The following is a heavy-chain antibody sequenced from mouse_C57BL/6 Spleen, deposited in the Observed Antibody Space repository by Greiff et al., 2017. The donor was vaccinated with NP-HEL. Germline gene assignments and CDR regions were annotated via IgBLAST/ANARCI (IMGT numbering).Heavy chain of an antibody. CDR3: ARSEYYAGFFDY. CDR2: IHPNSGST. V-gene: IGHV1-64*01. D-gene: IGHD1-1*01. CDR1: GYTFTSYW. Sequence: QVQLQQPGAELVKPGASVKLSCKASGYTFTSYWMHWVKQRPGQGLEWIGMIHPNSGSTNYNEKFKSKATLTVDKSSSTAYMQLSSLTSEDSAVYYCARSEYYAGFFDYWGQGTTLTVSS. J-gene: IGHJ2*01.